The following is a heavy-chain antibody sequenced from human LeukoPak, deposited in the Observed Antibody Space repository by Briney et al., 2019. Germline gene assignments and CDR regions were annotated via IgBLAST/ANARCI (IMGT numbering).Heavy chain of an antibody. CDR2: INPNSGGT. J-gene: IGHJ5*02. D-gene: IGHD3-10*01. CDR3: ARDYFSGPIAYYYGSGSFVVGRWFDP. Sequence: ASVKVSCKASGYTSTGYYMHWVRQAPGQGLEWMGWINPNSGGTNYAQKFQGRVTMTRDTSISTAYMELSRLRSDDTAVYYCARDYFSGPIAYYYGSGSFVVGRWFDPWGQGTLVTVSS. CDR1: GYTSTGYY. V-gene: IGHV1-2*02.